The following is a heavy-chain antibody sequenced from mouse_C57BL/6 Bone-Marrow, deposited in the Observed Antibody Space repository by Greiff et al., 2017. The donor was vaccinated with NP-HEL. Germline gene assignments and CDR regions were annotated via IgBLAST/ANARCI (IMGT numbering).Heavy chain of an antibody. Sequence: VQLQQSGPVLVKPGASVKMSCKASGYTFTDYYMNWVKQSHGKSLEWIGVINPYNGGTSYNQKFKGKATLTVDKSSSTAYMELNSLTSEDSAVYYCARWSNWCAYWGQGTLVTVSA. D-gene: IGHD2-5*01. V-gene: IGHV1-19*01. CDR1: GYTFTDYY. CDR2: INPYNGGT. CDR3: ARWSNWCAY. J-gene: IGHJ3*01.